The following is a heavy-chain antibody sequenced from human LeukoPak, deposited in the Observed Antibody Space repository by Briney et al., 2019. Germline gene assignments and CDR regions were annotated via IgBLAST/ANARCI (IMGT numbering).Heavy chain of an antibody. J-gene: IGHJ5*02. CDR2: INIGGTTT. CDR1: GFTFKDYY. Sequence: GGSLRHSCAASGFTFKDYYMSWLRQAPGKGLEWLSYINIGGTTTHYADSVKGRFTISRDNAKKSLYLVMNDLRAEDTTVYYCTTDGAGFDTWGQGILVTVSS. V-gene: IGHV3-11*01. CDR3: TTDGAGFDT.